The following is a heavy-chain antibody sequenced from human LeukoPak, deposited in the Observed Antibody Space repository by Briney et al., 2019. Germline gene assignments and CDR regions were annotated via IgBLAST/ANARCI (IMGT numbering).Heavy chain of an antibody. Sequence: SETLSLTCTVSGGSISSYYWSWTRQPPGKGLEWIGYIYYSGSTNYNPSLKSRVTISVDTSKNQFSLKLSSVTAADTAVYYCARHQPDSSGWYEDWYFDLWGRGTLVTVSS. D-gene: IGHD6-19*01. CDR3: ARHQPDSSGWYEDWYFDL. V-gene: IGHV4-59*08. CDR2: IYYSGST. CDR1: GGSISSYY. J-gene: IGHJ2*01.